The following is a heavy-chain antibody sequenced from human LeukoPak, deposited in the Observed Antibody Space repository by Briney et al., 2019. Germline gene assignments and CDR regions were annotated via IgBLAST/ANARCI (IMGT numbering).Heavy chain of an antibody. V-gene: IGHV4-59*01. Sequence: SETLSLTCTVSGGSISSYYWSWIRQPPGKGLEWIGYIYYSGSTNYNPPLKSRVTISVDTSKNQFSLKLSSVTAADTAVYYCARRPGRSGCDPWFDPWGQGTLVTVSS. CDR1: GGSISSYY. CDR3: ARRPGRSGCDPWFDP. CDR2: IYYSGST. D-gene: IGHD2-21*01. J-gene: IGHJ5*02.